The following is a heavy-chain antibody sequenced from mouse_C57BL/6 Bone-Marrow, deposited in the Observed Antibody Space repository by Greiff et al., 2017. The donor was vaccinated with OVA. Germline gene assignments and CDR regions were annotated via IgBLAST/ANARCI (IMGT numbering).Heavy chain of an antibody. V-gene: IGHV1-69*01. CDR2: IDPSDSYT. CDR1: GYTFTSYW. D-gene: IGHD1-1*01. CDR3: ARGATSGSSSNWYFDV. J-gene: IGHJ1*03. Sequence: QVQLQQPGAELVMPGASVKLSCKASGYTFTSYWMHWVKQRPGQGLEWIGEIDPSDSYTNYNQKFKGKSTLTVDKSSSTAYMQLSSLTSEDSAVYYCARGATSGSSSNWYFDVWGTGTTVTVSS.